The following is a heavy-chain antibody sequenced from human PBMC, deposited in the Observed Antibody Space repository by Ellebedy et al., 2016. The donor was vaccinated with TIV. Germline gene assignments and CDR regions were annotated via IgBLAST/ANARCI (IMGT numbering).Heavy chain of an antibody. CDR3: ARVGGDLAGFRSYDY. CDR2: INHSGST. Sequence: SETLFLTCAVYGGSFDVYYWSWIRQPPGKGLEWIGEINHSGSTNYNPSLKSRVAISVDTSKNQFSLKMSSVTAADTAVYYCARVGGDLAGFRSYDYWGQGTLVTVSS. D-gene: IGHD3-9*01. J-gene: IGHJ4*02. CDR1: GGSFDVYY. V-gene: IGHV4-34*01.